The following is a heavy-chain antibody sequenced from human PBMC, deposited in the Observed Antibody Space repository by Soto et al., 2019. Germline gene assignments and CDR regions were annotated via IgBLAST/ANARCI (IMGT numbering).Heavy chain of an antibody. CDR2: ISGSGGST. J-gene: IGHJ6*02. Sequence: VVSLRLSCAASGFTFSSDAMSWVRQAPWKGLEWVSAISGSGGSTYYADSVKGRFTISRDNSKNTLYLQMNSLRAEDTAVYYCAKSIVVGNYYYYGMDVWGQGTTVTVSS. CDR3: AKSIVVGNYYYYGMDV. D-gene: IGHD3-22*01. CDR1: GFTFSSDA. V-gene: IGHV3-23*01.